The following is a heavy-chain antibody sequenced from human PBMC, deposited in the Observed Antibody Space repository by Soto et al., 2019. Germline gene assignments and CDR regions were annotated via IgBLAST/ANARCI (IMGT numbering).Heavy chain of an antibody. CDR3: ARDTYYDILTGFPDYGMDV. V-gene: IGHV4-31*03. Sequence: SETLSLTCTVSGVSISSGVYYWSWIRQHPGKGLEWIGYIHYSGSTYYNPSLKSRVTLSVDTSKNQFSLKLSSVTAADTAVYYCARDTYYDILTGFPDYGMDVWGQGTTVTVSS. CDR2: IHYSGST. D-gene: IGHD3-9*01. CDR1: GVSISSGVYY. J-gene: IGHJ6*02.